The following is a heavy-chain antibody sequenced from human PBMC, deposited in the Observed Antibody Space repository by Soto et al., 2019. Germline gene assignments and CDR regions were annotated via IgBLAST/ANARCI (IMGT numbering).Heavy chain of an antibody. CDR2: IIPILGIA. CDR3: ARDSCISTSCYVNWFDP. CDR1: GCSFSSYT. V-gene: IGHV1-69*04. J-gene: IGHJ5*02. D-gene: IGHD2-2*01. Sequence: ASVKVSCKACGCSFSSYTISCVRQAPGQGLEWMGRIIPILGIANYAQKFQGRVTITADKSTSTAYMELSSLRSADTAVYYCARDSCISTSCYVNWFDPWGQGTLVTVSS.